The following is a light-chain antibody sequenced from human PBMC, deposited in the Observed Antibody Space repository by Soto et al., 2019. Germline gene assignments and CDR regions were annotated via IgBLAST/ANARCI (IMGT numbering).Light chain of an antibody. CDR1: SSDVGGYNY. Sequence: QSVLTQPRSVSGSPGQSVTISCSGTSSDVGGYNYVSWYQQHPGKAPKLMIYDVSKRPSGVPDRVSGAKSGNTASLTISGLQAEDEADYYCCSYAGSYTVVFGGGTQLTVL. J-gene: IGLJ2*01. V-gene: IGLV2-11*01. CDR2: DVS. CDR3: CSYAGSYTVV.